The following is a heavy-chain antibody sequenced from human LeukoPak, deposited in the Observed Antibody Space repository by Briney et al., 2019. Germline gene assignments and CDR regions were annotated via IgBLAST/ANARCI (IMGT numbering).Heavy chain of an antibody. CDR3: ARESMVRGHFDY. D-gene: IGHD3-10*01. Sequence: SETLSLTCTVSGYSISSGYYWGWIRQPPGKGLEWIGSIYHSGSTYYNPSLKSRVTISVDTSKNQFSLKLSSVTAAGTAVYYCARESMVRGHFDYWGQGTLVTVSS. J-gene: IGHJ4*02. CDR2: IYHSGST. V-gene: IGHV4-38-2*02. CDR1: GYSISSGYY.